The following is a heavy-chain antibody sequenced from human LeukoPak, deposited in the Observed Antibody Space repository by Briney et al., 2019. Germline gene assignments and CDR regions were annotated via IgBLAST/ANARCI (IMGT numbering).Heavy chain of an antibody. Sequence: SETLSLTCTVSGGSISSGGYYWSWIRQHPGKGPEWIGYIYYSGSTYYNPSLKSRVTISVDRSKNQFSLKLSSVTAADTAVYYCASLRDYYYYFGMDVWGQGTTVTVSS. J-gene: IGHJ6*02. CDR2: IYYSGST. CDR3: ASLRDYYYYFGMDV. CDR1: GGSISSGGYY. V-gene: IGHV4-31*03.